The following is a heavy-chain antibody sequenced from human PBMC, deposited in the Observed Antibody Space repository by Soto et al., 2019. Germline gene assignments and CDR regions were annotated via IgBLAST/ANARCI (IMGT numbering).Heavy chain of an antibody. CDR3: ARQYQGDRGFYYYAVDV. V-gene: IGHV4-31*03. D-gene: IGHD2-2*01. J-gene: IGHJ6*02. Sequence: SETLSLTCTVSGGSISSGGYYWSWIRQHPGKGLEWIGYIYYSGSTYYNPSLKSRVTISVDTSKNQFSLKLSSVTAADTAVYYCARQYQGDRGFYYYAVDVWGPGTTVTVSS. CDR2: IYYSGST. CDR1: GGSISSGGYY.